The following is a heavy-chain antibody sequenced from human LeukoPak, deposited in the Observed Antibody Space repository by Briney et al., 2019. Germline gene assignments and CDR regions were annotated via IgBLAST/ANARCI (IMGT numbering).Heavy chain of an antibody. CDR3: ARLGPPYCSSTSCFSWFDP. J-gene: IGHJ5*02. CDR2: ISGSGGST. Sequence: PGGSLRLSCAASGFTFSSYAMSWVRQAPGKGLKWVSAISGSGGSTYYADSVKGRFTISRDNSKNTLYLQMNSLRAEDTAVYYCARLGPPYCSSTSCFSWFDPWGQGTLVTVSS. D-gene: IGHD2-2*01. CDR1: GFTFSSYA. V-gene: IGHV3-23*01.